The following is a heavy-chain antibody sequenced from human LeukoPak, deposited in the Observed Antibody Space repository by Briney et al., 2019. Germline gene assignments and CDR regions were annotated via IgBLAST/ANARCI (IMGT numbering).Heavy chain of an antibody. CDR3: ARGRVAVAGTTPFDY. CDR1: GFTFSTYS. V-gene: IGHV3-48*02. Sequence: GGSLRLSCAASGFTFSTYSMNWARQAPGKGLEWVSYVSSSTNTIYYADSVKGRFTISRDNAKNSLYLQMNSLRDDDTALYYCARGRVAVAGTTPFDYWGQGTLVTVSS. D-gene: IGHD6-19*01. CDR2: VSSSTNTI. J-gene: IGHJ4*02.